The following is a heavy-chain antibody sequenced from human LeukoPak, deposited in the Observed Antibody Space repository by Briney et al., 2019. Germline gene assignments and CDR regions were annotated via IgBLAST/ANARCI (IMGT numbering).Heavy chain of an antibody. CDR2: IYTSGST. CDR1: GGSISSYY. J-gene: IGHJ5*02. Sequence: SETLSLTCTVSGGSISSYYWSWIRQPAGKGLEWIGRIYTSGSTNYNPSLKSRVTISVDKSKNQFSRKLSSVTAADTAVYYCARVPPQGVGWFDPWGQGTLVTVSS. V-gene: IGHV4-4*07. D-gene: IGHD2-8*01. CDR3: ARVPPQGVGWFDP.